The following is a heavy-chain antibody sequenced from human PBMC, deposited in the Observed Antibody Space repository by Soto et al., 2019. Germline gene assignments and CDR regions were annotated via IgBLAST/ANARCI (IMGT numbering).Heavy chain of an antibody. CDR3: ARRDSSGWAFDY. CDR2: SYSGGST. V-gene: IGHV3-53*01. CDR1: GFTVSSNY. Sequence: EVQLVESGGGLIQPGGSLRLSCAASGFTVSSNYMSWVRQAPGKGLEWVSVSYSGGSTYYADSVKGRFTISRDNSNNTLYVQMNSLRAEDRAVYYCARRDSSGWAFDYWGQGNLVTVSS. D-gene: IGHD6-19*01. J-gene: IGHJ4*02.